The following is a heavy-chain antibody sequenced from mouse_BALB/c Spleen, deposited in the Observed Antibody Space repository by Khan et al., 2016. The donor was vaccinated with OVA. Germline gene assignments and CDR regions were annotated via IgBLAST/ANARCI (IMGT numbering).Heavy chain of an antibody. J-gene: IGHJ4*01. CDR3: ARSDFYAMDY. Sequence: VQLQESGPGLVAPSQSLSITCTVSGFSLTSYGVHGVRQPPGKGLVWLVVLWSDGIPTYNSTLKSRLSISKDNSESQVFLKMNSLQTDDTAMDCCARSDFYAMDYWGQGTSVTVSS. CDR1: GFSLTSYG. CDR2: LWSDGIP. V-gene: IGHV2-6*02.